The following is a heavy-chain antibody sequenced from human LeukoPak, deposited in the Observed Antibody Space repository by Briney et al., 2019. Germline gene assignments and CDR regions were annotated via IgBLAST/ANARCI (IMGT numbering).Heavy chain of an antibody. CDR2: ITGSGSGT. D-gene: IGHD6-13*01. V-gene: IGHV3-23*01. CDR1: GFTFSSYA. Sequence: GGSLRLSCAASGFTFSSYAMNWVRHAPGRGLEWVSTITGSGSGTYYADSVQGRFTISRDNAKNSLYLQMNSLRDEDTAVYYCAREAAVPFDYWGQGTPVTVSS. CDR3: AREAAVPFDY. J-gene: IGHJ4*02.